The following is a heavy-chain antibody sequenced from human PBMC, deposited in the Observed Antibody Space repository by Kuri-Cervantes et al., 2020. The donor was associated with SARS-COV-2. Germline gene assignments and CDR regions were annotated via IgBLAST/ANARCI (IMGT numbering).Heavy chain of an antibody. J-gene: IGHJ4*02. D-gene: IGHD6-19*01. V-gene: IGHV3-13*01. Sequence: SWASSGFTFSDYGIHWVRDPTGKGVEWVSAIGNTGDTYYPRYVKGRFTITTENAKNSLYIQLNSLRADDTAVYYCARLAVAGGNGMDYWGQGTLVTVSS. CDR2: IGNTGDT. CDR1: GFTFSDYG. CDR3: ARLAVAGGNGMDY.